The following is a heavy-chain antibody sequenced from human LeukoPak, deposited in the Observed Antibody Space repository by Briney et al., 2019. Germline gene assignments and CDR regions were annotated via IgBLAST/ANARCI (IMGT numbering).Heavy chain of an antibody. V-gene: IGHV4-39*01. CDR1: GGSISSSSYF. Sequence: SETLSLTCTVSGGSISSSSYFWGWIRQPPGKGLEWIGTIYYSGITYYNSSLKSRATMSVDTSKNQFPLKLSSVTASDTAVYYCARAGSSSGWYVINWGQGTLVTVSS. CDR2: IYYSGIT. CDR3: ARAGSSSGWYVIN. J-gene: IGHJ4*02. D-gene: IGHD6-19*01.